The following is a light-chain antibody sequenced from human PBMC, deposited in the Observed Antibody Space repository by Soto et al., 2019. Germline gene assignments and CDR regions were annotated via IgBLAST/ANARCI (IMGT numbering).Light chain of an antibody. CDR3: QSYDSSLSGYV. Sequence: SVLTQPPSVSWAPGQRVTISCTGSSSNIGAGYDVHWYQQLPGTAPKLLIYGNSNRPSGVPDRFSGSKSGTSASLAITGFQAEDEADYYSQSYDSSLSGYVFGTGTKVTVL. V-gene: IGLV1-40*01. J-gene: IGLJ1*01. CDR1: SSNIGAGYD. CDR2: GNS.